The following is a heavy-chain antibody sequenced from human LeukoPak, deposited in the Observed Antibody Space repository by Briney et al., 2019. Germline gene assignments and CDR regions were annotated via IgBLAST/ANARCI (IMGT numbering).Heavy chain of an antibody. Sequence: SETLSLTCAVSGYSISSGYYWGWIRQPAGKGLEWIGRIYTSGSTNYNPSLKSRVTMSVDTSKNQFSLKLSSVTAADTAVYYCARTYSTLGATNWFDPWGQGTLVTVSS. J-gene: IGHJ5*02. V-gene: IGHV4-4*07. CDR2: IYTSGST. CDR1: GYSISSGYY. D-gene: IGHD1-26*01. CDR3: ARTYSTLGATNWFDP.